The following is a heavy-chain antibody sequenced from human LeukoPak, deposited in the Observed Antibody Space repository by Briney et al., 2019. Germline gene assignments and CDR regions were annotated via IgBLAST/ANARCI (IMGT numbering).Heavy chain of an antibody. V-gene: IGHV1-8*03. D-gene: IGHD6-6*01. CDR3: AREYSSSSGLDP. CDR1: GYTFTSYD. CDR2: MNPNSGNT. J-gene: IGHJ5*02. Sequence: ASVKVSCKASGYTFTSYDINWVRQATGQGLEWMGWMNPNSGNTGYAQKFQGRVTITRNTSISTAYMELSSLRSEDTAVYYCAREYSSSSGLDPWGQGTLVTVSS.